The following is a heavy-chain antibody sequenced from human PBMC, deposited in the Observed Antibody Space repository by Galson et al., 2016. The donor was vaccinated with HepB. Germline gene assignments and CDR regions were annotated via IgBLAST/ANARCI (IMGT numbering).Heavy chain of an antibody. V-gene: IGHV3-23*01. CDR2: TGDFSGT. Sequence: SLRLSCAASGFTSTNYAMSWVRQAPGKGLEWVSATGDFSGTHYADSVKDRFTISRDNSKNTLYLQMDGLRAEDTAVYYCAKAQPTHSIGWGGAFDVWGQGTMVTVSS. CDR1: GFTSTNYA. CDR3: AKAQPTHSIGWGGAFDV. D-gene: IGHD6-19*01. J-gene: IGHJ3*01.